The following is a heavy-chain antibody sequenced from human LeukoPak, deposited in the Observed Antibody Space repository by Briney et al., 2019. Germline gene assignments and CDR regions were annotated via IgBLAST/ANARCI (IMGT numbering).Heavy chain of an antibody. Sequence: SETLSLTCTVSGDSIISGNYFWGWIRQSPGKGLEWVGSIYYSGSTFYNPSLKSRVTMSVDTSKNQFSLRLNSVTAADTAVYYCARESRGYVVPAAVNYFDYWGQGTLVTVSS. CDR1: GDSIISGNYF. CDR2: IYYSGST. D-gene: IGHD2-2*01. J-gene: IGHJ4*02. CDR3: ARESRGYVVPAAVNYFDY. V-gene: IGHV4-39*02.